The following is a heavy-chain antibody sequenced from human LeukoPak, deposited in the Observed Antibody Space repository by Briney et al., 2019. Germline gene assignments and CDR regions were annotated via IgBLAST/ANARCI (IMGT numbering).Heavy chain of an antibody. J-gene: IGHJ3*02. CDR2: ILNDGSQE. CDR1: GFTFSSYG. CDR3: ARDDALGDNALNI. V-gene: IGHV3-33*01. D-gene: IGHD3-16*01. Sequence: GGSLRLSCAASGFTFSSYGMHWVRQAPGKGLEWVAVILNDGSQEKYADSVKGRFTISRDNSKNTLFLQMNSLRAEDTAVYYCARDDALGDNALNIWGQGTMVTVSS.